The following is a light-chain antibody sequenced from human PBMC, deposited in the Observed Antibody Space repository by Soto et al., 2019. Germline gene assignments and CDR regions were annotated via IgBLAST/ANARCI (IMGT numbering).Light chain of an antibody. CDR3: HQAKSSAWT. CDR1: QAIDSR. V-gene: IGKV1-12*01. CDR2: GTS. J-gene: IGKJ1*01. Sequence: DIQMTQSPSSVSASVGDRVTITCRASQAIDSRLAWYQQKPGTAPKLLIYGTSSLQSGVPSRFSGSGSGTDFTLTISSLQPEDFATYYCHQAKSSAWTFGQGTKVEIK.